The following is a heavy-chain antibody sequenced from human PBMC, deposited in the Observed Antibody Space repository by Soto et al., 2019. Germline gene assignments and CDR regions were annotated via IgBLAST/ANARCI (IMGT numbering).Heavy chain of an antibody. J-gene: IGHJ4*02. CDR2: IKSKTDSCTT. Sequence: GGSLRLSCAASGFTFSNAWMSWVRQAPGKGLEWVGRIKSKTDSCTTDYAAPVTVRFTISRDDSKNTLYLQMNSLKTEDTAVYYCAFFDSSCYYYFDYWGQGTLVTVSS. V-gene: IGHV3-15*01. CDR1: GFTFSNAW. CDR3: AFFDSSCYYYFDY. D-gene: IGHD3-22*01.